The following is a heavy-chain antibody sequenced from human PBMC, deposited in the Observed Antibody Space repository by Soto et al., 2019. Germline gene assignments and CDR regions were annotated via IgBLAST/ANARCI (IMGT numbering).Heavy chain of an antibody. CDR3: ATGRSEVVPGAMDT. CDR2: LYPSGST. D-gene: IGHD2-2*01. CDR1: GGSFSSYY. V-gene: IGHV4-4*07. Sequence: PSETLSLTCTVSGGSFSSYYCNWVRKSAGKGLERIGRLYPSGSTTHNPPLKNRLTISADTSKNQFSLRLTSMTAAEAAVYYCATGRSEVVPGAMDTWGQGTLVTVSS. J-gene: IGHJ5*02.